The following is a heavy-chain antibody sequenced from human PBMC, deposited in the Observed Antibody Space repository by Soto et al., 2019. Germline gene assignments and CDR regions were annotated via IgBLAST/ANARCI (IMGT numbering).Heavy chain of an antibody. J-gene: IGHJ4*02. V-gene: IGHV1-2*04. Sequence: GXSVKVYCSTSGSTFTCYYRHWVRQAPGQGLEWMGWINPNSGGTNYAQKFQGWVTMTRDTSISTAYMELSRMRSDDTAVYYCARSDSSGYSPDYWGQGTLVTVSS. CDR3: ARSDSSGYSPDY. CDR1: GSTFTCYY. D-gene: IGHD3-22*01. CDR2: INPNSGGT.